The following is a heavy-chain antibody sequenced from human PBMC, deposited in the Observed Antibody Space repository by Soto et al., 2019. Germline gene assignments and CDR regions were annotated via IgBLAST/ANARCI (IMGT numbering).Heavy chain of an antibody. J-gene: IGHJ4*01. Sequence: ESGGGLVKPGGSLRLSCAASGFTFSSYSMNWVRQAPGKGLEWVSSISSSSSYIYYADSVKGRFTISRDNAKNSLYLQMXXXXXXXXXXXXXXXXXXXXQPXQQPVFDYXXXGXXVTVSX. CDR3: XXXXXXXQPXQQPVFDY. CDR1: GFTFSSYS. V-gene: IGHV3-21*01. D-gene: IGHD1-1*01. CDR2: ISSSSSYI.